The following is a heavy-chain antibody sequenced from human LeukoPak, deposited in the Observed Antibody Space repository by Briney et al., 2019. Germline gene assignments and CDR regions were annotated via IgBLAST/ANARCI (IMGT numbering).Heavy chain of an antibody. J-gene: IGHJ4*02. CDR3: ARNLPGAPFDY. CDR2: ISWNSGSI. V-gene: IGHV3-9*01. Sequence: GGSLRLSCAASGFTFDDYAMHWVRQAPGKGLEWVSGISWNSGSIGYADSVKGRFTISRDNAKNSLYLQTNSLRAEDTALYYCARNLPGAPFDYWGQGTLVTVSS. CDR1: GFTFDDYA. D-gene: IGHD1-14*01.